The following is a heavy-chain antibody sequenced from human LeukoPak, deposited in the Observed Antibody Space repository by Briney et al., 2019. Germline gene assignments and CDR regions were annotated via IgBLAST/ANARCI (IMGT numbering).Heavy chain of an antibody. J-gene: IGHJ4*02. CDR3: ANRYIVGATGEDY. Sequence: GGSLRLSCAASGFTFSSYGMHWVRQAPGKGLEWVAFIRYDGSNKYYADSVKGRFTISRDNSKNTLYLQMNSLRAEDTAVYYCANRYIVGATGEDYWGQGTLVTVSS. D-gene: IGHD1-26*01. V-gene: IGHV3-30*02. CDR2: IRYDGSNK. CDR1: GFTFSSYG.